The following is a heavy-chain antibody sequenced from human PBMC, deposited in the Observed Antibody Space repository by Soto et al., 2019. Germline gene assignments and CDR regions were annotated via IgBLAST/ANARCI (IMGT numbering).Heavy chain of an antibody. J-gene: IGHJ5*02. V-gene: IGHV4-4*02. CDR3: ARDGYSRSFDP. CDR1: GDSISNSNW. CDR2: IEYSGST. D-gene: IGHD5-12*01. Sequence: QVQLQESGPGLVKPSGTLSLTCAVSGDSISNSNWWNWVRQPPGKGLEWIGEIEYSGSTNYNPSLKSRVTISVDKSKNQFSLKLTSVTAADTAVYYCARDGYSRSFDPWGQGTLVTVSS.